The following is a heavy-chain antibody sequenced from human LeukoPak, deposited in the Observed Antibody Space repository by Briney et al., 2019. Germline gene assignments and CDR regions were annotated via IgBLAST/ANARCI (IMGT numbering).Heavy chain of an antibody. Sequence: VASVKVSCKASGYTFTNYDINWVRQATGQGLEWMGWVNPNSGNRGYAQKFQGRLTITRNTSISTAYLDLSSLRSDDTSVYYCARGTIPGSRSFDPWGQGTLVTVSS. V-gene: IGHV1-8*03. J-gene: IGHJ5*02. CDR1: GYTFTNYD. CDR3: ARGTIPGSRSFDP. D-gene: IGHD6-13*01. CDR2: VNPNSGNR.